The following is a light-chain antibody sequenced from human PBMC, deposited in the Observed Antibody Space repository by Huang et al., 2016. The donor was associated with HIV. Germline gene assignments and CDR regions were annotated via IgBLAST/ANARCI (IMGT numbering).Light chain of an antibody. Sequence: EIVMTQSPATLSVSAGERATLSCRASQSVSSNFAWYQQKPGQAPRLLIYGASTRVTGSPARFSGSGSGTEFTLTISSLQSEDFAVYYCQQYNNWPLTFGGGTTVEIK. CDR3: QQYNNWPLT. J-gene: IGKJ4*01. CDR2: GAS. CDR1: QSVSSN. V-gene: IGKV3-15*01.